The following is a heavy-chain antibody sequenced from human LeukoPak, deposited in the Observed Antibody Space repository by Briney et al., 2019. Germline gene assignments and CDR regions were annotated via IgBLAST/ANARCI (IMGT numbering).Heavy chain of an antibody. CDR1: GGSISSYY. V-gene: IGHV4-59*01. D-gene: IGHD3-22*01. CDR3: ARQLRYYYDSSGYYFDY. Sequence: SETLSLTCTVSGGSISSYYWSWIRQPPGKGLEWIGYIYYSGSINYNPSLKSRVTISVDTSKNQFSLKLSSVTAADTAVYYCARQLRYYYDSSGYYFDYWGQGTLVTVSS. J-gene: IGHJ4*02. CDR2: IYYSGSI.